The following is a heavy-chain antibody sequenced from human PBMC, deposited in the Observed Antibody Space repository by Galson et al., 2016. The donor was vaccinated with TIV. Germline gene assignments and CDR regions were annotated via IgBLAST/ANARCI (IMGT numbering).Heavy chain of an antibody. Sequence: SVKVSCKASGYTFASHYMHWVRQVPGQGLEWMGIINPSGGTTSYAPKFQGRVTMTRDTSTTTVFMKLSRLTSEDTAEYYCARDREWQGDTAMVFDSWGQGTLVTVSS. CDR2: INPSGGTT. CDR1: GYTFASHY. J-gene: IGHJ4*02. CDR3: ARDREWQGDTAMVFDS. V-gene: IGHV1-46*01. D-gene: IGHD5-18*01.